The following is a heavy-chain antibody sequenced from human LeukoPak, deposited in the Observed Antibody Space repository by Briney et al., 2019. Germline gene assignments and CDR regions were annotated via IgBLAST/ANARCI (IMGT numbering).Heavy chain of an antibody. Sequence: GGSLRLSCAASGFTVSRDYMSWVRQAPGKGLEWVSVIYGGDTTYYADSVRGRFTISRDTSKNTLYLQMNSLRADDTAVYYCAKEGDSIVSAPFHYWGQGTLVTVSS. J-gene: IGHJ4*02. CDR1: GFTVSRDY. CDR3: AKEGDSIVSAPFHY. CDR2: IYGGDTT. V-gene: IGHV3-53*01. D-gene: IGHD2-2*01.